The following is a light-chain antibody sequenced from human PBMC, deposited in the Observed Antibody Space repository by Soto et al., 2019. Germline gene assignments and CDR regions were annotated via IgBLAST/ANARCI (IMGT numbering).Light chain of an antibody. J-gene: IGKJ1*01. CDR1: QSISVW. V-gene: IGKV1-5*03. CDR2: KAS. CDR3: QQYDSYPWT. Sequence: DIQMTQSPSTLSAFVGDRVTITCRASQSISVWLAWYQQKPGKAPKLLMYKASSLESGVPSRFSGSGSGTEFILTISSLQSDDFATYYCQQYDSYPWTFGQGTKVEIK.